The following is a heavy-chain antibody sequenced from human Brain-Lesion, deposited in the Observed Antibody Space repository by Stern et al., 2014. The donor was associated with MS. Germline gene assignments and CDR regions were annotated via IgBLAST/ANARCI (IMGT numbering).Heavy chain of an antibody. V-gene: IGHV4-30-4*01. J-gene: IGHJ4*02. CDR2: ITYSGTT. Sequence: QLQLQESGPGLVKPSQTLSVTCTVSGGSINSGDYHWTWIRQPPGKGLEWIGFITYSGTTYYKPSLQRRLTISVDTSKNQFSLKLRSVTAGDTAVYYCARSTVSAEYYFDYWGQGTLVTVSS. CDR1: GGSINSGDYH. CDR3: ARSTVSAEYYFDY. D-gene: IGHD4-11*01.